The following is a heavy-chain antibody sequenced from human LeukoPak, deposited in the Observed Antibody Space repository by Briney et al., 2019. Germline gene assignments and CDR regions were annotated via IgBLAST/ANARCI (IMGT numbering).Heavy chain of an antibody. V-gene: IGHV4-59*11. CDR3: ARVSRAHSWFDP. CDR2: IYYSGST. CDR1: GGSISSHY. D-gene: IGHD3-3*02. Sequence: SETLSLTCSVSGGSISSHYWSWIRQPPGKGLEWIGYIYYSGSTNYNPSLKSRVTISVDTSKNQFSLKLSSVTAADTAVYYCARVSRAHSWFDPWGQGTLVTVSS. J-gene: IGHJ5*02.